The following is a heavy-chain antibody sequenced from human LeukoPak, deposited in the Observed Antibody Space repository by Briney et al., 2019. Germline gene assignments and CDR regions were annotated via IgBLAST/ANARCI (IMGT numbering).Heavy chain of an antibody. CDR3: ARDSGTTSDAFDI. Sequence: SETLSLTCTVSGGSISSYFWSWIRQPPGKGLEWIGYIYYSGSTNYNPSLKSRVTISVDTSKNQFSLKLSSVTAADTAVYYCARDSGTTSDAFDIWGQGTMVTVSS. J-gene: IGHJ3*02. V-gene: IGHV4-59*01. CDR2: IYYSGST. D-gene: IGHD1-7*01. CDR1: GGSISSYF.